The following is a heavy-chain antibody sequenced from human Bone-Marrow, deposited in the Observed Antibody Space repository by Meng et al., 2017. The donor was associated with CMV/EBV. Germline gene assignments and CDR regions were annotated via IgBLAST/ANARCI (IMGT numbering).Heavy chain of an antibody. CDR3: ARAYCSSTSCYSVWFDP. J-gene: IGHJ5*02. CDR2: INPNSGGT. D-gene: IGHD2-2*02. V-gene: IGHV1-2*02. CDR1: TFTGYD. Sequence: TFTGYDMHWVRQAPGQGLEWMGWINPNSGGTNYAQKFQGRVTMTRDTSISTAYMELSRLRSDDTAVYYCARAYCSSTSCYSVWFDPWGQGTLVTVSS.